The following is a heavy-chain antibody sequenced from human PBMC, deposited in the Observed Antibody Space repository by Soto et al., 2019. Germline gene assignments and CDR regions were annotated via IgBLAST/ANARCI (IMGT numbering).Heavy chain of an antibody. CDR3: ARVRGGGSEYFFDY. J-gene: IGHJ4*02. CDR1: IDTLTMYN. V-gene: IGHV1-46*01. Sequence: ASVEVSRTASIDTLTMYNVHWVRKAPGQGLEWMAIINPSGGTTYYVQKFEGRVTLTTDTSTSTVYMELSSLRSDDTAVYYCARVRGGGSEYFFDYWGQGTLVTVSA. CDR2: INPSGGTT. D-gene: IGHD2-15*01.